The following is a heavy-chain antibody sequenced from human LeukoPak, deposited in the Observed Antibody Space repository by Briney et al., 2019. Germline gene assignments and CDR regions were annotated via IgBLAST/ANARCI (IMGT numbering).Heavy chain of an antibody. CDR1: GGSISSGGYY. J-gene: IGHJ5*02. V-gene: IGHV4-31*03. CDR3: ARDAACGGDCYRDYWFDP. Sequence: SETLSLTCTVSGGSISSGGYYWSWIRQHPGKGLEWIGYIYYSGSTYYNPSLKSRVTISVDTSKNQCSLKLSSVTAADTAVYYCARDAACGGDCYRDYWFDPWGQGTLVTVSS. D-gene: IGHD2-21*02. CDR2: IYYSGST.